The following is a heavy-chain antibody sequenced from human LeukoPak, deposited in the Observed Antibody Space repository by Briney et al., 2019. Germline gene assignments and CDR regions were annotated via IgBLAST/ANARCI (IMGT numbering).Heavy chain of an antibody. D-gene: IGHD3-3*01. V-gene: IGHV4-61*05. CDR2: IYYSGST. J-gene: IGHJ4*02. Sequence: SETLSLTCTVSGGSISSSSYYWGWIRQPPGKGMEWIGYIYYSGSTNYNPSLKSRVTISVDTSKNQFSLKLSSVTAADTAVYYCARVVDDFWYFDYWGQGTLVTVSS. CDR3: ARVVDDFWYFDY. CDR1: GGSISSSSYY.